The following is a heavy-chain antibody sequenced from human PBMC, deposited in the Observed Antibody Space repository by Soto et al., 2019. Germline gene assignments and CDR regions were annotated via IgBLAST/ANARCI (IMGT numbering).Heavy chain of an antibody. CDR2: ISGYNGNT. Sequence: QVQLVQSGAEVKKPGASVKVSCKTSGYTFTNYDINWVRQAPGQGLEWMGWISGYNGNTNYAQKLQDRVTMTTYTSKMTAYMELRGRVSDDTAVYYCARGTGTTCFDPWGQGTLVTVS. CDR1: GYTFTNYD. D-gene: IGHD2-2*01. J-gene: IGHJ5*02. V-gene: IGHV1-18*01. CDR3: ARGTGTTCFDP.